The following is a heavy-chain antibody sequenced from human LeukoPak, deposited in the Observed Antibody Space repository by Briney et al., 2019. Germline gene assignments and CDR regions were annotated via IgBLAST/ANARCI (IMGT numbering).Heavy chain of an antibody. CDR1: GFTFSSYN. J-gene: IGHJ6*03. Sequence: PGGSLRLSCAASGFTFSSYNMNWVRQAPGKGLEWVSHISSSSNTIYYADSVKGRFTISRDNAKNSLYLQMNSLRADDTAVYFCARNPLQYCTSTSCRNYYYMNVWGKGTTVTVSS. CDR3: ARNPLQYCTSTSCRNYYYMNV. CDR2: ISSSSNTI. V-gene: IGHV3-48*01. D-gene: IGHD2-2*01.